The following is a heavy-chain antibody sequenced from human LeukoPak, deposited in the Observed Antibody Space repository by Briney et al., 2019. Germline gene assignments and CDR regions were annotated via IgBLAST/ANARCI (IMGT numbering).Heavy chain of an antibody. Sequence: SETLSLTCTVSGGSISSYYWSWVRQPPGKGLEWIGYIYYSGGTNYNPSLKSRVTISSDTYKNPFSRKLSSVTAPDTAVYYCARHSSDYDFWSGYPYYFDYWGQGTLVTVSS. CDR3: ARHSSDYDFWSGYPYYFDY. V-gene: IGHV4-59*08. J-gene: IGHJ4*02. CDR1: GGSISSYY. CDR2: IYYSGGT. D-gene: IGHD3-3*01.